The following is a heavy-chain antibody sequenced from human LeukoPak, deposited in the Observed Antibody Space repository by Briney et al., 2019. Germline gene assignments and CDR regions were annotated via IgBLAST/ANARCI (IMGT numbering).Heavy chain of an antibody. V-gene: IGHV4-39*07. D-gene: IGHD1-26*01. J-gene: IGHJ3*02. Sequence: WVRQAPGKGLEWIGSIYYTGSTFYNPSLKSRVTISVDTSKNQFSLKVSFVTAADTAVYYCARDRGSYLVGAFDIWGQGTMVTVSS. CDR2: IYYTGST. CDR3: ARDRGSYLVGAFDI.